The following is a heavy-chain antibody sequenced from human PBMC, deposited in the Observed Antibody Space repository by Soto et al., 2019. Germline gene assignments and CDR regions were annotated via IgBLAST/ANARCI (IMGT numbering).Heavy chain of an antibody. CDR3: ARTPRGPWQLPYYYHGMEV. Sequence: QVQLVESGGGVVQPGRSLRLSCAASGFTFSSYAMHWVRQAPGKGLEWVAVISYDGSNKYYADSVKGRFTISSDNSKNTLYLQPNSLRAEDTAVYYCARTPRGPWQLPYYYHGMEVWGTGSTVTV. CDR2: ISYDGSNK. J-gene: IGHJ6*04. D-gene: IGHD6-13*01. CDR1: GFTFSSYA. V-gene: IGHV3-30-3*01.